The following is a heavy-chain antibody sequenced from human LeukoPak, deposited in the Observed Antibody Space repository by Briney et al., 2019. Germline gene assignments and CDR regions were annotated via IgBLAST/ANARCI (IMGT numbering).Heavy chain of an antibody. J-gene: IGHJ4*02. CDR2: ISSSSSYI. V-gene: IGHV3-21*01. CDR3: ARDHHYYGSGSYPPN. D-gene: IGHD3-10*01. Sequence: GGSLRLSCAASGFTFSSYSMNWVRQAPGKGLEWVSSISSSSSYIYYADSAKGRFTISRDNAKNSLYLQMNSLRAEDTAVYYCARDHHYYGSGSYPPNWGQGTLVTVSS. CDR1: GFTFSSYS.